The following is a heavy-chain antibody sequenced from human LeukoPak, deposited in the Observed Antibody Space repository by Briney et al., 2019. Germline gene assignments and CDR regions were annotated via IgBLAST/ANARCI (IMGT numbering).Heavy chain of an antibody. CDR3: ASIVEYSSSSADY. D-gene: IGHD6-6*01. Sequence: GGPLRLSCAASGFTVSSNYMSWVRQAPGKGLEWVSVIYSGGSTYYADSVKGRFTISRDNSKNTLYLQMNSLRAEDTAVYYCASIVEYSSSSADYWGQGTLVTVSS. CDR1: GFTVSSNY. J-gene: IGHJ4*02. CDR2: IYSGGST. V-gene: IGHV3-66*01.